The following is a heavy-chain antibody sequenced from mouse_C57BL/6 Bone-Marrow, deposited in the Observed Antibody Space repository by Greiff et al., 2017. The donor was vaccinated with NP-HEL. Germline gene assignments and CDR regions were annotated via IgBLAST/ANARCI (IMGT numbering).Heavy chain of an antibody. J-gene: IGHJ2*01. CDR2: ISDGGSYT. CDR3: ASTGRSFDY. CDR1: GFTFSSYA. D-gene: IGHD4-1*01. Sequence: EVNVVESGGGLVKPGGSLKLSCAASGFTFSSYAMSWVRQTPEKRLEWVATISDGGSYTYYPDNVKGRFTISRDNAKNNLYLQMSHLKSEDTAMYYCASTGRSFDYWGQGTTLTVSS. V-gene: IGHV5-4*03.